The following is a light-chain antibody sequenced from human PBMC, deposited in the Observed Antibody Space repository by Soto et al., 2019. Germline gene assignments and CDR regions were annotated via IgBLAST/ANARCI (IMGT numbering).Light chain of an antibody. V-gene: IGKV3-11*01. CDR1: QSISSH. J-gene: IGKJ4*01. CDR2: GAS. Sequence: EIVLTQSPATLSLSPGERATLSCRASQSISSHLDWYQQKPGQAPRLLIYGASTRATGIPARFSGSGSGTDFTLTISSLEPEDFAVYYCQQRINWPLTFGGGTKVEIK. CDR3: QQRINWPLT.